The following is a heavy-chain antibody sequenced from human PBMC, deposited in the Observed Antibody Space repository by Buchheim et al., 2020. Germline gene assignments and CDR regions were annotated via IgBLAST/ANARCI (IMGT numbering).Heavy chain of an antibody. CDR2: ISYDGSNK. D-gene: IGHD5-24*01. J-gene: IGHJ4*02. V-gene: IGHV3-30*04. CDR1: GFTFSSYA. Sequence: QVQLVESGGGVVQPGRSLRLSCAASGFTFSSYAMHWVRQAPGKGLEWVAVISYDGSNKYYADSVKGRFTISRYNSKNTLYLQMNSLRAEDTAVYYCAREGILRRFDYWGQGTL. CDR3: AREGILRRFDY.